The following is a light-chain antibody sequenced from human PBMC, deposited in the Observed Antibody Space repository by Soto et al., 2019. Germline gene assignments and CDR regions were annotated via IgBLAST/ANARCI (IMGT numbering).Light chain of an antibody. J-gene: IGLJ2*01. Sequence: QAVLTQPASVSGSPGQSITISCTGTSSDIGGYILVSWYQQEPGKAPKLMIYEGSKRPSGVSNRFSGSKSGNTASLTISGLQAEDEAHYYCCSYVGSDTYVIFGGGTKLTVL. V-gene: IGLV2-23*01. CDR1: SSDIGGYIL. CDR2: EGS. CDR3: CSYVGSDTYVI.